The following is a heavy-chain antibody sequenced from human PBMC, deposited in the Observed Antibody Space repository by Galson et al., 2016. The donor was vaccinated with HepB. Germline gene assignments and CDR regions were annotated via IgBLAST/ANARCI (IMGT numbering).Heavy chain of an antibody. D-gene: IGHD1-14*01. Sequence: SLRLSCAASRFTFSTYVMNWVRQAPGKGLEWVSTINGGGDTTYYADSVEGRFTISRDNSRNTLSLQMNSLRGEDTAVYYCARRAGPGWGAFDMWGQGTMVTVSP. V-gene: IGHV3-23*01. CDR1: RFTFSTYV. J-gene: IGHJ3*02. CDR3: ARRAGPGWGAFDM. CDR2: INGGGDTT.